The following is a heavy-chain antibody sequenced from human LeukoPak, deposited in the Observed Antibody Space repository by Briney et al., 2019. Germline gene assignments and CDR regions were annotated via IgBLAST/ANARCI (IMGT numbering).Heavy chain of an antibody. CDR3: ARVWFGELLQHHWFDP. CDR2: ISGYNGHT. V-gene: IGHV1-18*01. J-gene: IGHJ5*02. Sequence: ASVKVSCKASGYTFTSYGISWVRQAPGQGLEWMGWISGYNGHTNYAQKLQGRVTMTTDTSTSTAYMELRSLRSDDTAVYYCARVWFGELLQHHWFDPWGQGTLVTVSS. D-gene: IGHD3-10*01. CDR1: GYTFTSYG.